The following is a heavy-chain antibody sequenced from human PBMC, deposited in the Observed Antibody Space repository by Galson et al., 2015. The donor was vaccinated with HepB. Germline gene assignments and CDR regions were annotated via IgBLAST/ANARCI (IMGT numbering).Heavy chain of an antibody. CDR3: ARDSGRWSGATHKFDY. J-gene: IGHJ4*02. V-gene: IGHV1-3*01. CDR1: GYTFTSYA. D-gene: IGHD1-26*01. Sequence: SVKVSCKASGYTFTSYAMHWVRQAPGQRLEWMGWINAGNGNTKYSQKFQGRVTMTTDTSTSTAYMELRSLRSDDTAVYYCARDSGRWSGATHKFDYWGQGTLVTVSS. CDR2: INAGNGNT.